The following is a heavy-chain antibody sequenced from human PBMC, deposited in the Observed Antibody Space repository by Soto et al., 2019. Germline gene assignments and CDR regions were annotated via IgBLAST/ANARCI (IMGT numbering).Heavy chain of an antibody. D-gene: IGHD5-12*01. CDR2: ISYDGSNK. Sequence: GGSLRLSCAASGFTFSSYAMHWVRQAPGKGLEWVAVISYDGSNKYYADSVKGRFTISRDNSKNTLYLQMSSLRAEDTAVYYCVKAHGYDFDYWGQGTLVTSPQ. J-gene: IGHJ4*02. CDR3: VKAHGYDFDY. V-gene: IGHV3-30*14. CDR1: GFTFSSYA.